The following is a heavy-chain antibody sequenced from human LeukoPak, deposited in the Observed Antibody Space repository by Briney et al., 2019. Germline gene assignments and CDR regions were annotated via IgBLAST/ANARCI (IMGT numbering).Heavy chain of an antibody. Sequence: SETLSLTCTASGGSISSYYWSWIRQPPGKGLEWIGYIYYSGSTNYNPSLKSRVTISVDTSKNQFSLKLSSVTAADTAVYYCARWELGENYFDYWGQGTLVTVSS. CDR2: IYYSGST. V-gene: IGHV4-59*01. CDR3: ARWELGENYFDY. D-gene: IGHD1-26*01. J-gene: IGHJ4*02. CDR1: GGSISSYY.